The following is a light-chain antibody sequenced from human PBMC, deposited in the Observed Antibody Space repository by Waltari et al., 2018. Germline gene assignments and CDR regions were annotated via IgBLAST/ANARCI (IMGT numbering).Light chain of an antibody. V-gene: IGLV2-23*01. CDR3: CSYTGSSTSYG. CDR1: STDLASYNL. J-gene: IGLJ1*01. CDR2: EAT. Sequence: QSALSQPASVSGSPGQSLTITCSGASTDLASYNLVAWYQHHPKRAPKLIIYEATKRASGISHRFSGAKSGATASLGISGLQADDEADYYCCSYTGSSTSYGCGGGTKVTVL.